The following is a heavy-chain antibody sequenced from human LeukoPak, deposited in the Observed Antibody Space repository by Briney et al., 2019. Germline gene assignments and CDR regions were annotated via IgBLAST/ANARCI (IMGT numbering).Heavy chain of an antibody. CDR1: GYTFTSYG. Sequence: GASVKVSCKASGYTFTSYGISWVRQAPGQGLEWMGWISAYNGNTNSAQKLQGRGNMTTDTSTSTAYMELRSLRSDDTAVYYCARSYSSGWYDFDYWGQGTLVTVSS. D-gene: IGHD6-19*01. CDR3: ARSYSSGWYDFDY. CDR2: ISAYNGNT. V-gene: IGHV1-18*01. J-gene: IGHJ4*02.